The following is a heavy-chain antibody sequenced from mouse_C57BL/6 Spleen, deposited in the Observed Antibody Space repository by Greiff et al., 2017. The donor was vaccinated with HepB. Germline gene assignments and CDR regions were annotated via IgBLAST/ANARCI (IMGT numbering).Heavy chain of an antibody. CDR3: AREGLGYSFAY. Sequence: QVQLQQPGAELVKPGASVKLSCKASGYTFTSYWMHWVKQRPGQGLEWIGMIHPNSGSTNYNEKFTSKATLTVAKSSSTAYMQRSRLTSEDSEVYYCAREGLGYSFAYGGQGTLVTVSA. D-gene: IGHD2-3*01. J-gene: IGHJ3*01. CDR1: GYTFTSYW. CDR2: IHPNSGST. V-gene: IGHV1-64*01.